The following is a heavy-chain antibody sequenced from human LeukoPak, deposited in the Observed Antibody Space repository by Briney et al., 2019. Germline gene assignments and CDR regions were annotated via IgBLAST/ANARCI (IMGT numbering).Heavy chain of an antibody. CDR3: ARGLLAVAGTGVDY. J-gene: IGHJ4*02. D-gene: IGHD6-19*01. CDR1: GYTFTSYD. V-gene: IGHV1-8*01. CDR2: MNPNSGNT. Sequence: GASVTVSCTASGYTFTSYDINWVRQATGQGLEWMGWMNPNSGNTGYAQKFQGRVTMTRNTSISTAYMELSSLRSEDTAVYYCARGLLAVAGTGVDYWGQGTLVTVSS.